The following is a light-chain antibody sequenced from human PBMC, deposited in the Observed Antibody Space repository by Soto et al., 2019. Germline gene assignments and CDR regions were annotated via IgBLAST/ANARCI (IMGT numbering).Light chain of an antibody. CDR2: LEGSGSY. Sequence: QPVLTQSSSASASLGSSVKLTCTLSSGHSSYIIAWHQQQPGKAPRYLMKLEGSGSYNKGSGVPDRFSGSSSGADRYLTISNLQYEDEADYYCETWESNTRVFGTGTKLTVL. J-gene: IGLJ1*01. CDR1: SGHSSYI. V-gene: IGLV4-60*02. CDR3: ETWESNTRV.